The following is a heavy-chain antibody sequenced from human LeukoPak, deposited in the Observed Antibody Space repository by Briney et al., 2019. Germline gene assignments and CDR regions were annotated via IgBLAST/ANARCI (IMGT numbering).Heavy chain of an antibody. D-gene: IGHD3-9*01. V-gene: IGHV3-48*01. J-gene: IGHJ5*02. CDR2: IKSSSET. CDR3: AKVPRQHDNWFDP. CDR1: GFIFSQYS. Sequence: GGSLRLSCAASGFIFSQYSMNWVRQAPGKGLEWVSHIKSSSETFYADSVKGRFTISRDNARNSLYLQMNNLRGEDTAIYYCAKVPRQHDNWFDPWGQGTLVTVSS.